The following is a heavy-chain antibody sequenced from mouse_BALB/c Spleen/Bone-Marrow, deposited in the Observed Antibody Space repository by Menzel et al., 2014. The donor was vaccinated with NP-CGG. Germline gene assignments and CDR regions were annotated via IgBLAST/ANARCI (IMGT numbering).Heavy chain of an antibody. D-gene: IGHD1-1*02. CDR2: IWAGGST. Sequence: VKLMESGPGLVAPSQSLSITCTVSGFSLTSYGVHWVRQPPGKGLEWLGVIWAGGSTNYNSALMSRLSINKDNSKSQVFLKMNSLQTDDTAMYYCASYGGGAMDYWGQGTSVTISS. CDR1: GFSLTSYG. CDR3: ASYGGGAMDY. J-gene: IGHJ4*01. V-gene: IGHV2-9*02.